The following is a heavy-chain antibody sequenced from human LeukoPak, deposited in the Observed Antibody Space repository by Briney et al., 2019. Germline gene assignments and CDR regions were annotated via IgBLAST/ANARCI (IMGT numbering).Heavy chain of an antibody. D-gene: IGHD3-10*01. J-gene: IGHJ4*02. V-gene: IGHV3-73*01. CDR2: IRSKANSYTT. CDR1: GFTFSGSA. Sequence: GGSLRLSCAASGFTFSGSAMHWVRQASGKGLEWVGRIRSKANSYTTAYAASVKGRFTISRDDSKNTAYLQMNSLKTEDKAVYYCTRLKDYYGSGSYSYWGQGTLVTVSS. CDR3: TRLKDYYGSGSYSY.